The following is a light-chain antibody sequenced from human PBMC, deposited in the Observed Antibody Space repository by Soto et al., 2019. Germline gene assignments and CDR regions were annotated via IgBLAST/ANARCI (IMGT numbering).Light chain of an antibody. CDR3: QQSYTTASIT. J-gene: IGKJ5*01. V-gene: IGKV1-39*01. Sequence: DIQMTQSPSSLSASVGDRVTITCRASQSISRNLNWYQHKPGKAPKLLIYAASSLQNGVPSRFSRGGSETEFTLSISSLQPEDFGTNYCQQSYTTASITFGQGTRLEIK. CDR1: QSISRN. CDR2: AAS.